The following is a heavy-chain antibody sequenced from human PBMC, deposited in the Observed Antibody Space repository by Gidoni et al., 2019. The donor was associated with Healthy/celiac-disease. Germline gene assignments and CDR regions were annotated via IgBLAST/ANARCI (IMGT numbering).Heavy chain of an antibody. J-gene: IGHJ4*02. Sequence: QVQLQQWGAGLLKPSETLSLTCAVYGGSFSGYYWSWIRQPPGKGLEWIGEINHSGSTNYNPSLKSRVTISVDTSENQFSLKLSSVTAADTAVYYCARIHYDYIWGSYRPRAYFDYWGQGTLVTVSS. CDR2: INHSGST. D-gene: IGHD3-16*02. CDR3: ARIHYDYIWGSYRPRAYFDY. V-gene: IGHV4-34*01. CDR1: GGSFSGYY.